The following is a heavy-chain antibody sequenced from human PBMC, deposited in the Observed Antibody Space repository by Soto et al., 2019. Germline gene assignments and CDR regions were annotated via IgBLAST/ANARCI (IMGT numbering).Heavy chain of an antibody. Sequence: QVQLVQSGAEVKKPGSSVKVSCKASGGTFSSYAISWVRQAPGQGLEWMGGIIPIFGTANYAQKFQGRVTSTADESTSTAYMELSSLRSEDTAVYYCARGRNSDIVVVPSVYYYGMDVWGQGTTVTVSS. J-gene: IGHJ6*02. D-gene: IGHD2-2*01. CDR1: GGTFSSYA. CDR3: ARGRNSDIVVVPSVYYYGMDV. CDR2: IIPIFGTA. V-gene: IGHV1-69*01.